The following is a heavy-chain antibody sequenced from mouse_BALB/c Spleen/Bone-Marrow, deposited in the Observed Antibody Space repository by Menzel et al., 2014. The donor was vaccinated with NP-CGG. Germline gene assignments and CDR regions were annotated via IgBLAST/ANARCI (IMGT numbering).Heavy chain of an antibody. CDR1: GYTFTSYW. Sequence: QVHLQQSGAELVKPGASVKLSCKASGYTFTSYWMHWVKQRPGQGLEWIGEINPSNGRTNYNEKFKSKATLTVDKSSSTAYMQLSSLTSEDSAVYYCALYYYGSLDYWGQGTTLTVSP. CDR2: INPSNGRT. V-gene: IGHV1S81*02. D-gene: IGHD1-1*01. CDR3: ALYYYGSLDY. J-gene: IGHJ2*01.